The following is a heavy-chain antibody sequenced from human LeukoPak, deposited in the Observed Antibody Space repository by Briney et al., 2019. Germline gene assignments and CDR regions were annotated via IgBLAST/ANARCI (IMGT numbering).Heavy chain of an antibody. D-gene: IGHD2-21*02. CDR3: ARPNCGGDCYPSGAFDI. CDR2: ISSSGSTI. V-gene: IGHV3-11*01. Sequence: GGSLRLSCAASGFTFSDYYMSWIRQAPGKGLEWVSYISSSGSTIYYADSVKGRFTISRDNAKNSLYLQMNSLRAEDMAVYYCARPNCGGDCYPSGAFDIWGQGTMVTVSS. J-gene: IGHJ3*02. CDR1: GFTFSDYY.